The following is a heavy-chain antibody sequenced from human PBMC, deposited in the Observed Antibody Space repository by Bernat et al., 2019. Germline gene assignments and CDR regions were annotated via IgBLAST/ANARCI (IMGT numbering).Heavy chain of an antibody. CDR3: ATDGSRGIQLGEFGTLGMDV. CDR2: ISWDGGST. D-gene: IGHD3-16*01. Sequence: EVQLVESGGVVVQPGGSLRLSCAASGFTFDDYTMHWVRQAPGKGLEWVSLISWDGGSTYYADSVKGRFTISRDNSKNTLYLQMNSLRTEDTAVYYCATDGSRGIQLGEFGTLGMDVWGQGTTVTVSS. CDR1: GFTFDDYT. J-gene: IGHJ6*02. V-gene: IGHV3-43*01.